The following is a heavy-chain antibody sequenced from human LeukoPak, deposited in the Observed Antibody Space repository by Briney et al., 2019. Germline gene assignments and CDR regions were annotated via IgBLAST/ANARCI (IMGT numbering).Heavy chain of an antibody. CDR2: IKQDGSEK. CDR1: GFTFSSYW. Sequence: GGSLRLSCAASGFTFSSYWMSWVRQAPGKGLEWAANIKQDGSEKYYVDSVKGRFTISRDNAKNSLYLQMNSLRAEDTAVYYCARAVSSSWYHYYYYYMDVWGKGTTVTISS. J-gene: IGHJ6*03. V-gene: IGHV3-7*01. D-gene: IGHD6-13*01. CDR3: ARAVSSSWYHYYYYYMDV.